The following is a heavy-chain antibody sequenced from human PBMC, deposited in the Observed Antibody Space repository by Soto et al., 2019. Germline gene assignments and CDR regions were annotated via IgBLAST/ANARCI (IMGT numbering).Heavy chain of an antibody. J-gene: IGHJ4*02. CDR3: ARSIVVVTPLDY. D-gene: IGHD2-21*02. V-gene: IGHV1-3*05. CDR1: GYTFTSYA. Sequence: QVQLVQSGAEEKKPGASVKVSCKASGYTFTSYAMHWVRQAPGQRLEWMGWINAGNGNTKYSQKFQGRVTITRDTSASTAYMGLSSLRAEDTAVYCCARSIVVVTPLDYWGQGTLVTV. CDR2: INAGNGNT.